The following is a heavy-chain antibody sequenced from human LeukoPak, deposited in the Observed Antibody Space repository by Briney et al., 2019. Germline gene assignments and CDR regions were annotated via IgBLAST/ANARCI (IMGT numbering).Heavy chain of an antibody. Sequence: SETLSLTCTVSGGSMSSYYWSWIRQPAGRGLEWIGRIYTSGSTNYNPSLKSRVTMSVDTSKNQFSLKLSSVTAADTAVYYCARDGGYYDSSGYFRSGWFDPWGQGTLVTVSS. D-gene: IGHD3-22*01. CDR2: IYTSGST. CDR1: GGSMSSYY. CDR3: ARDGGYYDSSGYFRSGWFDP. V-gene: IGHV4-4*07. J-gene: IGHJ5*02.